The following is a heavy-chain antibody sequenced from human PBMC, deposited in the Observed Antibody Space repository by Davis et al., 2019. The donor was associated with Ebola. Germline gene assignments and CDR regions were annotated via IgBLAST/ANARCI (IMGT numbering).Heavy chain of an antibody. CDR2: INPSGGST. Sequence: AASVKVSCKASGYTFTSYGISWVRQAPGQGLEWMGIINPSGGSTSYAQKFQGRVTMTRDTSTSTVYMELSSLRSEDTAVYYCAREGVVPAAITSNWFDPWGQGTLVTVSS. V-gene: IGHV1-46*01. CDR1: GYTFTSYG. J-gene: IGHJ5*02. CDR3: AREGVVPAAITSNWFDP. D-gene: IGHD2-2*01.